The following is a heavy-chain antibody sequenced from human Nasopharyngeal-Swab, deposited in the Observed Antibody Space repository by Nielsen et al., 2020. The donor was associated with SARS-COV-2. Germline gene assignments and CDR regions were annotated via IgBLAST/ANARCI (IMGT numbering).Heavy chain of an antibody. V-gene: IGHV1-18*04. CDR2: ISAYNGNT. CDR3: ARDESALFPGDY. D-gene: IGHD2/OR15-2a*01. J-gene: IGHJ4*02. CDR1: GYTFTSYG. Sequence: ASVKVSCKASGYTFTSYGISWVRQAPGQGLEWMGWISAYNGNTNYAQKLQGRVTMTTDTSTSTAYMELRSLRSDDTAAYYCARDESALFPGDYWGQGTLVTVSS.